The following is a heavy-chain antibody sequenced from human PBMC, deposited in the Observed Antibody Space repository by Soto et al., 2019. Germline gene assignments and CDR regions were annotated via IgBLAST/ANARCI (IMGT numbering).Heavy chain of an antibody. D-gene: IGHD6-19*01. V-gene: IGHV3-23*01. J-gene: IGHJ5*02. CDR1: GFTFSSYA. CDR2: ISGSGGST. Sequence: EVQLLESGGGLVQPGGSLRLSCAASGFTFSSYAMSWVRQAPGKGLEWVSAISGSGGSTYYADPVKGRFTISRDNSKNTLYLQMNSLIAEDTAVYYCANPLKRDSSGSWGQGTLVTVSS. CDR3: ANPLKRDSSGS.